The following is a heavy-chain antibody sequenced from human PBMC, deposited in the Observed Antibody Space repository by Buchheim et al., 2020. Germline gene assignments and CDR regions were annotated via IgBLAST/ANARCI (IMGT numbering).Heavy chain of an antibody. V-gene: IGHV3-30*04. D-gene: IGHD4-11*01. CDR1: GFTFSSYA. J-gene: IGHJ6*02. CDR2: ISYDGSNK. Sequence: QVQLVESGGGVVQPGRSLRLSCAASGFTFSSYAMHWVRQAPGKGLEWVAVISYDGSNKYYADSVKGRFTISRDNSKNTLYLQMNSLRAEDTAVYYCAREMATTAPVPYYYYGMDVWGQGTT. CDR3: AREMATTAPVPYYYYGMDV.